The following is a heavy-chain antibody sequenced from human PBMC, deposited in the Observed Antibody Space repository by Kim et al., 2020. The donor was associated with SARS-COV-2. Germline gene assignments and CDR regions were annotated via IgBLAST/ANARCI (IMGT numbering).Heavy chain of an antibody. D-gene: IGHD3-3*01. J-gene: IGHJ6*01. Sequence: GGSLRLSCAASGFSFGTYTMTWVRQAPGKGLEWVSSITASIGYIYYADSVKGRFTISRDNAQNTLLLQMNSLSAADTAVYYFARDPTVRGDSYYPGLDV. CDR2: ITASIGYI. CDR3: ARDPTVRGDSYYPGLDV. CDR1: GFSFGTYT. V-gene: IGHV3-21*06.